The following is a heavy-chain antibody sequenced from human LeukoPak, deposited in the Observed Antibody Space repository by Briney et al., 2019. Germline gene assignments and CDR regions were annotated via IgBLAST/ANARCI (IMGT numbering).Heavy chain of an antibody. CDR2: ISSTGGTT. CDR3: AGSIAARLTFDY. V-gene: IGHV3-21*01. D-gene: IGHD6-6*01. Sequence: GGTLRLSCAASGITFSSYGMSWVRQAPGKGLEWVSSISSTGGTTYYADSVKGRFTISRDNAKNSLYLQMNSLRAEDTAVYYCAGSIAARLTFDYWGQGTLVTVSS. CDR1: GITFSSYG. J-gene: IGHJ4*02.